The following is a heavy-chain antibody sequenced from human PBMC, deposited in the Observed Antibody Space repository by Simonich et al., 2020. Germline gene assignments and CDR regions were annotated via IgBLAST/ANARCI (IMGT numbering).Heavy chain of an antibody. CDR1: GYTFTSYD. D-gene: IGHD2-2*01. V-gene: IGHV1-8*02. J-gene: IGHJ5*02. Sequence: QGQLVQSGAEVKKPGASVKVSCKASGYTFTSYDINWVRQATGQGLNGMGWMNTTIGHTGYAQKCQGKVTITRNTSISTAYMELSSLRSEDTAVYYCARARYCSSTSCYNWFDPWGQGTLVTVSS. CDR2: MNTTIGHT. CDR3: ARARYCSSTSCYNWFDP.